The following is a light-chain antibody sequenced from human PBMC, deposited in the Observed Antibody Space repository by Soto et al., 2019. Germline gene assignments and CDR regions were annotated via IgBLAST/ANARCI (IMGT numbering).Light chain of an antibody. Sequence: DIQLTQSPSFLSASVGDRVNLTCRASQDITSYLAWYQQKPGKAPKLLIYAASTSQSGVPSRFSGSGSGTEFTLTISSLQPEDFATYYCQQLNSYPVTFGGGTKVEIK. J-gene: IGKJ4*01. CDR1: QDITSY. CDR2: AAS. CDR3: QQLNSYPVT. V-gene: IGKV1-9*01.